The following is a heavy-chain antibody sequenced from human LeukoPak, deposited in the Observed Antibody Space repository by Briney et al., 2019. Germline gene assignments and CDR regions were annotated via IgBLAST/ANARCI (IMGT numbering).Heavy chain of an antibody. CDR2: IISSSIYI. J-gene: IGHJ4*02. D-gene: IGHD2-2*01. Sequence: GGSLRLSCAASGFTFSHYTMNWVRQAPGKGLEWVSSIISSSIYIYYADSVKGRFTISRDNAKNSLYLQMSSLRAEDTAVYYCASGSTSLEYFDYGAQGTLATAPS. CDR1: GFTFSHYT. CDR3: ASGSTSLEYFDY. V-gene: IGHV3-21*01.